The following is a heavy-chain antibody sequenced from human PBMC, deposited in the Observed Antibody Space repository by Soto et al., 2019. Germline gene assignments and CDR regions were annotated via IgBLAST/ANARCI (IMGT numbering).Heavy chain of an antibody. Sequence: PGGSLRLSCAASGFTFSSDAMSWFRQAPGKGLEWVSSISSSSSYIYYADSVKGRFTISRDNAKNSLYLQMNSLRAEDTAVYYCAREGLKWELSFWGQGTLVTVSS. J-gene: IGHJ4*02. CDR1: GFTFSSDA. D-gene: IGHD1-26*01. CDR3: AREGLKWELSF. CDR2: ISSSSSYI. V-gene: IGHV3-21*01.